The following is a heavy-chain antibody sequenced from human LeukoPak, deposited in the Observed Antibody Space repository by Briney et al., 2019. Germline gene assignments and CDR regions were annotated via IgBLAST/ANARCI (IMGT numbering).Heavy chain of an antibody. J-gene: IGHJ6*03. CDR2: ISAYNGNT. CDR3: ARVLESQYYYYYYMDV. CDR1: GYTFTSYG. D-gene: IGHD3-3*01. V-gene: IGHV1-18*01. Sequence: ASVKVSCKASGYTFTSYGISWVRQAPGQGLEWMGWISAYNGNTNYAQKLQGRVTMTTDTSTSTAYMELRSLRSDDTAVYYCARVLESQYYYYYYMDVWGKGTTVTVSS.